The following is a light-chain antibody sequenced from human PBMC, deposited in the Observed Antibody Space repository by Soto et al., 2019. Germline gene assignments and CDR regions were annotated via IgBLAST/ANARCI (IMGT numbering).Light chain of an antibody. CDR2: AAS. J-gene: IGKJ1*01. CDR3: QQSYSTPPT. V-gene: IGKV1-39*01. Sequence: DIQMTQSPSSLSASVGDRVTITCRASQSISSYLNWYQQKPGKAPKLLIYAASSLQSGVTSRFSGSGSGTDFTLTISSLQPEDFATYYCQQSYSTPPTLGQGTKVEIK. CDR1: QSISSY.